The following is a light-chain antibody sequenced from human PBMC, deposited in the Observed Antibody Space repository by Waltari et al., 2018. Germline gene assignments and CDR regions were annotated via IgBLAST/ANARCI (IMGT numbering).Light chain of an antibody. J-gene: IGLJ1*01. CDR2: EVS. Sequence: QSALTQPASVSGSPGQSITISCIGTSSDIGAYNFVSWYQQPPGKAPKLMIYEVSNRPSGVSTRFSASKSGNTASLTISGLQAEDEADYHCSSYTRSHTYVFGAGTKV. V-gene: IGLV2-14*01. CDR1: SSDIGAYNF. CDR3: SSYTRSHTYV.